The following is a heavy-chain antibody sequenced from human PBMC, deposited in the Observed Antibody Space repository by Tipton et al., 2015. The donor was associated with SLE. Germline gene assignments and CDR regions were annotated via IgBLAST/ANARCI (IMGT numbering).Heavy chain of an antibody. Sequence: TLSLTCAVYGGSFSGYYWSWIRQHPGKGLEWIGYIYYSGSTYYNPSLKSRVTISVDTSKNQFSLKLSSVTAADTAVYYCARTGTTWHWFDPWGQGTLVTVSS. D-gene: IGHD4-11*01. J-gene: IGHJ5*02. CDR1: GGSFSGYY. CDR2: IYYSGST. CDR3: ARTGTTWHWFDP. V-gene: IGHV4-31*11.